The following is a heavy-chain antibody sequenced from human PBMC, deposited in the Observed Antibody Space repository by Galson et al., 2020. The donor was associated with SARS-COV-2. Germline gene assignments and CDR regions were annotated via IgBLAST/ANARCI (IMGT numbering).Heavy chain of an antibody. CDR3: ASEWADAFDI. D-gene: IGHD1-26*01. Sequence: TVGSLRLSCAASGFTFSSYSMNWVRQAPGKGLEWVSSISSSSSYIYYADSVKGRFTISRDNSKNTLYLQMNSLRAEDTAVYYCASEWADAFDIWGQGTMVTVSS. CDR2: ISSSSSYI. V-gene: IGHV3-21*01. J-gene: IGHJ3*02. CDR1: GFTFSSYS.